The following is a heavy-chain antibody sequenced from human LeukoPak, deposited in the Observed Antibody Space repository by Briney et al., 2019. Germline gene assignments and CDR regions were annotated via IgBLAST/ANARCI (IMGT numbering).Heavy chain of an antibody. D-gene: IGHD6-13*01. V-gene: IGHV3-30*02. J-gene: IGHJ4*02. Sequence: PGGSLRLSCAAPGFTFSDYGMHWVRQAPGKGLDWVAFIQYDGSTKSYADSVKGRFTISRDNSKNTLYLQINTLRAEDTALYYCANPTLPAGTDYWGQGTLVTVS. CDR1: GFTFSDYG. CDR2: IQYDGSTK. CDR3: ANPTLPAGTDY.